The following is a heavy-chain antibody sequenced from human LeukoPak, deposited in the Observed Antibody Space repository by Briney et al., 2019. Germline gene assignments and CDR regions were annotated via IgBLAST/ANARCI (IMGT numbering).Heavy chain of an antibody. CDR1: GYTFTSYG. CDR2: ISAYNGNT. CDR3: ARDPTRSDDGAYYFDY. V-gene: IGHV1-18*03. Sequence: ASVKVSCKASGYTFTSYGISWVRQAPGQGLEWMGWISAYNGNTNYAQKLQGRVTMTTDTSTSTAYMELRSLRSDDMAVYYCARDPTRSDDGAYYFDYWGQGTLVTVSS. D-gene: IGHD1-1*01. J-gene: IGHJ4*02.